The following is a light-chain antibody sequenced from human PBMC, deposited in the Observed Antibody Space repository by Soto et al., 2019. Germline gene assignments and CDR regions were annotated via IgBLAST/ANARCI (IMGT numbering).Light chain of an antibody. V-gene: IGKV3-20*01. J-gene: IGKJ4*01. CDR2: GAS. CDR1: QSVSSSY. Sequence: EIVWTQAPGTLSLSPGERATLSCRASQSVSSSYLAWYQQKPGQAPRLLIYGASSRATGIPDRFSGSGSGTDFTLTISRLEPEDFAVYYCQQYGSSTLTFGGGTKVAI. CDR3: QQYGSSTLT.